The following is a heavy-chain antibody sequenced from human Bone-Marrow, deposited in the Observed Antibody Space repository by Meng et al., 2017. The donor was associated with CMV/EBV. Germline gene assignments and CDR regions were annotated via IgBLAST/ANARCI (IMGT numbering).Heavy chain of an antibody. J-gene: IGHJ5*02. V-gene: IGHV1-69*10. D-gene: IGHD2-2*02. CDR2: IIPILGIT. CDR3: ARDTPLHCSSTSCYTDWFDP. CDR1: GGTFSKYA. Sequence: SVKVSCKASGGTFSKYAISWVRQAPGQGSEWMGGIIPILGITTYAQKFQGRVTMTRDTSTSTVYMELSSLRSEDTAVYYCARDTPLHCSSTSCYTDWFDPWGQGTLVTVSS.